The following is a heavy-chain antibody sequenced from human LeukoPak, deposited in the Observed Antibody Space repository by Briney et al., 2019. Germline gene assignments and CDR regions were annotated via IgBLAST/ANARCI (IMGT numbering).Heavy chain of an antibody. CDR2: ISAYNGNT. Sequence: ASVKVSCKASGYTFTSYGISWVRQAPGQGLEWMGWISAYNGNTNYAQKLQGRVTMTTDTSTSTAYMELRSLRSDDTAVYYCARDGTPYYDFWSGYSPDYWGQGTLVTVSS. D-gene: IGHD3-3*01. V-gene: IGHV1-18*01. J-gene: IGHJ4*02. CDR1: GYTFTSYG. CDR3: ARDGTPYYDFWSGYSPDY.